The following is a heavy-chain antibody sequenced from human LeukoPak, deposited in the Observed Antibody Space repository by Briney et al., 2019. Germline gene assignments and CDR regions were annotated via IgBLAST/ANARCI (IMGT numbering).Heavy chain of an antibody. Sequence: SETLSLTCSVSGGSMSNYYWNWIRQPPGKGLEWIGHIYYSWSTNYNPSLQSRVTISLDTSKNQFSLKLSSVTAADTAVSYCARDLEYCSGDSCYNNWFDPWGQGILVTVSP. J-gene: IGHJ5*02. CDR2: IYYSWST. D-gene: IGHD2-15*01. CDR3: ARDLEYCSGDSCYNNWFDP. V-gene: IGHV4-59*01. CDR1: GGSMSNYY.